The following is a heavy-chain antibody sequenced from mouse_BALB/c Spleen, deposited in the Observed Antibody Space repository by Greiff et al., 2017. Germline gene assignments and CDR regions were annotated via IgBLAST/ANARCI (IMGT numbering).Heavy chain of an antibody. D-gene: IGHD1-2*01. CDR1: GYTFTSYW. V-gene: IGHV1-7*01. CDR3: ARRGAHYYGYAMDD. Sequence: VQLQQSGAELAKPGASVKMSCKASGYTFTSYWMHWVKQRPGQGLEWIGYINPSTGYTEYNQKFKDKATLTADKSSSTAYMQLSSLTSEDSAVYYCARRGAHYYGYAMDDWGQGTSVTVSS. CDR2: INPSTGYT. J-gene: IGHJ4*01.